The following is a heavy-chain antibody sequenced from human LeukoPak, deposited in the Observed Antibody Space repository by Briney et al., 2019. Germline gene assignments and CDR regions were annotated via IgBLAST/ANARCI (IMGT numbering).Heavy chain of an antibody. CDR1: GASFSSYS. CDR2: INFTGNTETGTT. D-gene: IGHD3-3*01. J-gene: IGHJ4*02. CDR3: ARAFSGFWEFDF. Sequence: SETLSLTYAVSGASFSSYSWNWIRQLPGAGLEWIAEINFTGNTETGTTSYSPSLKSRVTISADTSTNQLSLHLRSATVADTGVYFCARAFSGFWEFDFWGQGTLVTVSS. V-gene: IGHV4-34*01.